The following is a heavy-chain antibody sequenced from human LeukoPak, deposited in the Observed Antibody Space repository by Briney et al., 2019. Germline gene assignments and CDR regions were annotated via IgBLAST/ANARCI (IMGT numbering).Heavy chain of an antibody. CDR1: GGTFSSYA. Sequence: ASVKVSCKASGGTFSSYAISWVRQAPGQGLEWMGGIIPIFGTANYAQKFQGRVTMTEDTSTDTAYMELSSLRSEDTAVYYCATPYYDTSPLGYWGQGTLVTVSS. V-gene: IGHV1-69*06. CDR2: IIPIFGTA. CDR3: ATPYYDTSPLGY. D-gene: IGHD3-9*01. J-gene: IGHJ4*02.